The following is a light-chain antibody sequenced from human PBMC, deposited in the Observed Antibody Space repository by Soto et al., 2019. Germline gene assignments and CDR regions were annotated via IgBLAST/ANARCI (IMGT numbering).Light chain of an antibody. J-gene: IGKJ1*01. V-gene: IGKV3-20*01. CDR3: QQYGSSPRT. CDR1: QSVSSSY. Sequence: EIVLTQSPGTLSLSPGERATLSCRASQSVSSSYLAWYQQKPGQAPRLLIYGASSRATGIPDRFSGSGSGTDFTLTISRLEPEDFAVYSCQQYGSSPRTFGKGTKV. CDR2: GAS.